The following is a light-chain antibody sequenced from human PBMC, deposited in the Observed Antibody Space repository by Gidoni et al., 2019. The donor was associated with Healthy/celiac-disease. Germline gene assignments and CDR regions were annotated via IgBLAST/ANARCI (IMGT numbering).Light chain of an antibody. V-gene: IGLV5-37*01. Sequence: QPVLTQPPSFSASPGESARLTGTLPSDINVGSYNIYWYQQKPGSPPRYLLYYYSDSDKGQGSGVPSRFSGSKDASANTGILLISGLQSEDEADYYCMIWPSNAHVVFGGGTKLTVL. CDR3: MIWPSNAHVV. CDR1: SDINVGSYN. J-gene: IGLJ2*01. CDR2: YYSDSDK.